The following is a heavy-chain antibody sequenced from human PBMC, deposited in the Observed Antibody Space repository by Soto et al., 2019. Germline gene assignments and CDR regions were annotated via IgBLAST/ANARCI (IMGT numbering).Heavy chain of an antibody. CDR1: GYTLTELS. J-gene: IGHJ6*02. CDR2: FDPEDGET. CDR3: ATLDGDWNQNRLYYYYYGMDV. D-gene: IGHD1-1*01. V-gene: IGHV1-24*01. Sequence: ASVKVSCKVSGYTLTELSMHWVRQAPGKGLEWMGGFDPEDGETIYAQKFQGRVTMTEDTSTDTAYMELSSLRSEDTAVYYCATLDGDWNQNRLYYYYYGMDVWGQGTTVTVSS.